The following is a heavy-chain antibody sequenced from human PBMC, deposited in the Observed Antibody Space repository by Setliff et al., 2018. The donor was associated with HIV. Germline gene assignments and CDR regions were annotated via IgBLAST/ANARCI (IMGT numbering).Heavy chain of an antibody. CDR2: FDPEDGET. V-gene: IGHV1-24*01. CDR1: GYTLTELS. Sequence: GASVKVSCKVSGYTLTELSMHWVRQAPGKGLEWMGGFDPEDGETIYAQKFQGRVTMTVDTSTDTAYMELSSLRSEDTAVYYCATDRILGYCSSTSCSNAFDIWGQGTMVTVSS. CDR3: ATDRILGYCSSTSCSNAFDI. D-gene: IGHD2-2*01. J-gene: IGHJ3*02.